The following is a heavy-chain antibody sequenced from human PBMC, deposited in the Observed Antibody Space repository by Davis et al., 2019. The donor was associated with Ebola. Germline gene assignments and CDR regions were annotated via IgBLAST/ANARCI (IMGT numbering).Heavy chain of an antibody. D-gene: IGHD2-21*02. CDR1: GYTFTSYY. CDR3: ARGRGIVVVTATLYYYYGMDV. J-gene: IGHJ6*02. CDR2: INPSGGST. Sequence: AASVKVSCKASGYTFTSYYMHWVRQAPGQGLEWMGIINPSGGSTSYAQKFQGRVTMTRDTSISTAYMELSRLRSDDTAVYYCARGRGIVVVTATLYYYYGMDVWGQGTTVTVSS. V-gene: IGHV1-46*01.